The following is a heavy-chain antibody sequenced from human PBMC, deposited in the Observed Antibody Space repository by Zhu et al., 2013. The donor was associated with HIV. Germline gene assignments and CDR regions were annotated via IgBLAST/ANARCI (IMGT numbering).Heavy chain of an antibody. CDR3: ASIAAPYYFDY. D-gene: IGHD6-6*01. Sequence: QVQLVQSGAEVKKPGSSVKVSCKASGGTFSSYTISWVRQAPGQGLEWMGRIIPILGIANYAQKFQGRVTITADKSTSTAYMELSSLRSEDTAVYYCASIAAPYYFDYWGQGTLVTVSS. V-gene: IGHV1-69*02. CDR2: IIPILGIA. J-gene: IGHJ4*02. CDR1: GGTFSSYT.